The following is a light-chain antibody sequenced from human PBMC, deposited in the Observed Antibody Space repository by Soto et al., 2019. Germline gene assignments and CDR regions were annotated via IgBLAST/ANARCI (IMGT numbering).Light chain of an antibody. J-gene: IGLJ2*01. V-gene: IGLV4-69*01. CDR1: SGHSNYA. Sequence: QPVLTQSHSASASLGASVKLTCTLSSGHSNYAIAWHQRQPEKGLRYLMKLNSAGSHTKGDGIPDRFSGSSSGAERYLTISSLQSEDEADYYCQTWGTGSVVYGGGTKLTVL. CDR3: QTWGTGSVV. CDR2: LNSAGSH.